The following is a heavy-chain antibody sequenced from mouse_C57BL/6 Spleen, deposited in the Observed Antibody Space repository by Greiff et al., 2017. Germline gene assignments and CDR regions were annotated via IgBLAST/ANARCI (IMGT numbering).Heavy chain of an antibody. Sequence: VQLQQSGAELVKPGASVKISCKASGYAFSSYWMNWVKQRPGKGLEWIGQIYPGDGDTNYNGKFKGKATLTADKSSSTAYMQLSSLTSEDSAFYFCARSGYYGGSSYYFHYWGQGTTLTVSS. CDR2: IYPGDGDT. D-gene: IGHD1-1*01. CDR3: ARSGYYGGSSYYFHY. V-gene: IGHV1-80*01. CDR1: GYAFSSYW. J-gene: IGHJ2*01.